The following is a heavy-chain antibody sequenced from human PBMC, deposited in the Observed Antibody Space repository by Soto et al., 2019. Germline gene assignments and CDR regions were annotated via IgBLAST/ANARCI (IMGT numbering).Heavy chain of an antibody. J-gene: IGHJ4*02. V-gene: IGHV4-30-4*01. D-gene: IGHD4-17*01. CDR2: IYYSGST. Sequence: TLSLTCTVSGGSISSGDYYWSWIRQPPGKGLEWIGYIYYSGSTYYNPSLKSRVTISVDTSKDQFSLKLSSVTAADTAGYYCARVLATVTTGAFDYWGQGTLVTVSS. CDR1: GGSISSGDYY. CDR3: ARVLATVTTGAFDY.